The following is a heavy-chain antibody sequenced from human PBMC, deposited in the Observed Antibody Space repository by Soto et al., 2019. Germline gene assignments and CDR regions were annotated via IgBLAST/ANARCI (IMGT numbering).Heavy chain of an antibody. J-gene: IGHJ5*02. CDR1: GFTFSSYG. CDR3: ARGGVTMVRGVTNWFDP. Sequence: QVQLVESGGGVVQPGRSLRLSCAASGFTFSSYGMHWVRQAPGKGLEWVAVIWYDGSNKYYADSVKGRFTISRDNSKNTLYLQMNSLRAEDTAVYYCARGGVTMVRGVTNWFDPWGKGTLVNVSS. CDR2: IWYDGSNK. V-gene: IGHV3-33*01. D-gene: IGHD3-10*01.